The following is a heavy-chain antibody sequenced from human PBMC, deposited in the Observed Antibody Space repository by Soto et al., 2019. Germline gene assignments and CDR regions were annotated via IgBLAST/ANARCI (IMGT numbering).Heavy chain of an antibody. J-gene: IGHJ6*02. V-gene: IGHV1-3*01. CDR1: GYTFSNFA. Sequence: ASVKVSCTASGYTFSNFAMHWVRQAPGQRLEWMGWINPGNGNTKYSQTFQGRVTITRDTSASTAYMELSSLRSEDTAVYYCARAVARGVKTIYYYYGMDVWGQGTTVTVSS. CDR2: INPGNGNT. D-gene: IGHD3-10*01. CDR3: ARAVARGVKTIYYYYGMDV.